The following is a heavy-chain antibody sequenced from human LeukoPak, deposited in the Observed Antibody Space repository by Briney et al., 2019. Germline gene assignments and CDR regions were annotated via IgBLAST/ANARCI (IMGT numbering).Heavy chain of an antibody. D-gene: IGHD4-11*01. Sequence: SETLSLTCTVSGGSISSYYWSWIRQPPGKGLEWIGYIYYSGSTNYNPSLKSRVTISVDTSKNQFSLKLSSVTAADTAVYYCARVVTTVRYDYWGQGTLVTVSS. V-gene: IGHV4-59*01. J-gene: IGHJ4*02. CDR3: ARVVTTVRYDY. CDR1: GGSISSYY. CDR2: IYYSGST.